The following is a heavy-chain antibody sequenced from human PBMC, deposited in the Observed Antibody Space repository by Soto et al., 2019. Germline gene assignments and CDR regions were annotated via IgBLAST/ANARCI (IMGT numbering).Heavy chain of an antibody. CDR1: GFTFSSYA. Sequence: EVQLVESGGGLVQPGGSLRLSCAASGFTFSSYAMHWVRQAPGKGLEYVSVISSNGGSTYYANSVKGRFTISRDNSKNTLYLQMGSLRAEDMAVYYCAKGVGHSYGFDYWGQGTLVTVSS. CDR2: ISSNGGST. D-gene: IGHD5-18*01. V-gene: IGHV3-64*01. CDR3: AKGVGHSYGFDY. J-gene: IGHJ4*02.